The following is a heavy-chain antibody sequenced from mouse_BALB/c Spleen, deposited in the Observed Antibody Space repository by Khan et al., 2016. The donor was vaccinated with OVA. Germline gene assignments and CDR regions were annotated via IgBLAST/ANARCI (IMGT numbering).Heavy chain of an antibody. J-gene: IGHJ2*01. V-gene: IGHV1-76*01. CDR3: AREEALYYFDY. CDR2: IYPGTDNT. CDR1: GYIFTNYW. Sequence: QVQLKQSGSELVRPGASVKLSCKTSGYIFTNYWIHWVKQRSGQGLEWIARIYPGTDNTYCDEKVKDKATLTADKSSSTAYMQLSSLKSEDSAVYFCAREEALYYFDYWGQGTTLTVSS. D-gene: IGHD3-2*02.